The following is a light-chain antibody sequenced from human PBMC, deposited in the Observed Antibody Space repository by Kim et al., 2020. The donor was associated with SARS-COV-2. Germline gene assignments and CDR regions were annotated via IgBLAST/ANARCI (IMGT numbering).Light chain of an antibody. V-gene: IGLV1-44*01. J-gene: IGLJ3*02. Sequence: QWVSISCSGSSSNYRSKAANWFQRLPGTAPKLLSNRNNQRPSGVPDRFYGSKSVTSASLAISGLQSEDEGDYYCAAWDDSLNGHGVFGGGTQLTVL. CDR1: SSNYRSKA. CDR3: AAWDDSLNGHGV. CDR2: RNN.